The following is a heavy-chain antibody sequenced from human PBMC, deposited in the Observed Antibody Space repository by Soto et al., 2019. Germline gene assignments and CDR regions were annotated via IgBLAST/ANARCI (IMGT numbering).Heavy chain of an antibody. D-gene: IGHD3-10*01. V-gene: IGHV3-21*01. CDR1: GFTFCSYS. J-gene: IGHJ6*02. CDR2: ISSSSSYI. Sequence: EGSLRLSCSASGFTFCSYSMNWVRQAPGTGLEWVSSISSSSSYIYYADSVKCRFTISRDNAKNSLYLQKTSLRVVDTAVYYCARDSLLSCYQHFLYGMDDWGQGTMVTVSS. CDR3: ARDSLLSCYQHFLYGMDD.